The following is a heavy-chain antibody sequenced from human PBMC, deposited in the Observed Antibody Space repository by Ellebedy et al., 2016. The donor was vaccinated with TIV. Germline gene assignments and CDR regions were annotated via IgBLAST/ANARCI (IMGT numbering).Heavy chain of an antibody. CDR1: GGSFSGYF. J-gene: IGHJ6*02. CDR2: ISSSSSYI. CDR3: ASMARAYCGGDCYTSGGDYYYGMDV. D-gene: IGHD2-21*02. V-gene: IGHV3-21*01. Sequence: PSETLSLTCGVSGGSFSGYFWSWVRQAPGKGLEWVSSISSSSSYIYYADSVKGRFTISRANAKNSLYLQMNSLRAEDTAVYYCASMARAYCGGDCYTSGGDYYYGMDVWGQGTTVTVSS.